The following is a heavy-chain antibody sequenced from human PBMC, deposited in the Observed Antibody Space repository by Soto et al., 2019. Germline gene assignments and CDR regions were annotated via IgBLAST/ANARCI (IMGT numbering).Heavy chain of an antibody. CDR1: GFTFSNAR. V-gene: IGHV3-15*07. J-gene: IGHJ4*02. D-gene: IGHD3-10*01. CDR2: IKSKTDGGTT. CDR3: TTYWFGESRLFDY. Sequence: EVQLVESGGGLVKPGGSLRLACAASGFTFSNARMNWVRQALGKGLEWVGRIKSKTDGGTTDYAAPVQGRFTISRDGSRNTLYLQMNSLKTEDPAVYYCTTYWFGESRLFDYWGQGGLVIFSS.